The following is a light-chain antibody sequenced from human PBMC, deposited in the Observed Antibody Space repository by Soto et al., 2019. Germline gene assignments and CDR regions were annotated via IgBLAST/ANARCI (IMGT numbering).Light chain of an antibody. CDR3: QQYGSSLWT. J-gene: IGKJ1*01. CDR1: QSVSSSY. CDR2: GAS. Sequence: ESVLTQSPGTLSLSPGERATLSCRASQSVSSSYLAWYQQKPGQAPRLLIYGASSRATGIPDRFSGSGSGTDFTLTISRLEPEDFAVYYCQQYGSSLWTFGQGTKVELK. V-gene: IGKV3-20*01.